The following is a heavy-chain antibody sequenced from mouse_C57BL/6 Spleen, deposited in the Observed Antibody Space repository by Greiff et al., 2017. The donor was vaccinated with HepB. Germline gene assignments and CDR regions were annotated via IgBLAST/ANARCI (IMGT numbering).Heavy chain of an antibody. D-gene: IGHD1-1*01. J-gene: IGHJ3*01. CDR2: IRLKSDNYAT. V-gene: IGHV6-3*01. CDR3: TGPRYYCGSRGFAY. CDR1: GFTFSNYW. Sequence: EVHLVESGGGLVQPGGSMKLSCVASGFTFSNYWMNWVRQSPEKGLEWVAQIRLKSDNYATQYAESVKGRFTISRDDSKSSVYLQMNNLRAGDTGIYYGTGPRYYCGSRGFAYWGQGTLVTVSA.